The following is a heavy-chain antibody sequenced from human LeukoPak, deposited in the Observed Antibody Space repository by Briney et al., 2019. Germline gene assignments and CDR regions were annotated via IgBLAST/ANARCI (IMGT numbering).Heavy chain of an antibody. CDR3: AKAETGSMTTPDY. CDR2: ISGDGGST. CDR1: GFILDDYA. J-gene: IGHJ4*02. D-gene: IGHD4-17*01. V-gene: IGHV3-43*02. Sequence: PGGSLRLYCAASGFILDDYAMHWVRQAPGKGLEWVSLISGDGGSTYYTDSVKGRFTISRDNSKNSLYLQTNSLRTEDTALYYCAKAETGSMTTPDYWGQGTLVTVSS.